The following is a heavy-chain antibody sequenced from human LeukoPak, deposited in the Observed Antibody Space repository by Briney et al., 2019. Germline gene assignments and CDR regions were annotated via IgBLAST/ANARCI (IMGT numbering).Heavy chain of an antibody. D-gene: IGHD3-22*01. CDR2: ISWNSGSI. CDR1: GFTFDDYA. V-gene: IGHV3-9*01. Sequence: GRSLRLSCAASGFTFDDYAMHWVRQAPGKGLEWVSGISWNSGSIGYADSVKGRFTISRDNAKNSLYLQMNSLRAEDTALYYCAKAQYYYDSSGYLGEAFDIWGQGTMVTVSS. J-gene: IGHJ3*02. CDR3: AKAQYYYDSSGYLGEAFDI.